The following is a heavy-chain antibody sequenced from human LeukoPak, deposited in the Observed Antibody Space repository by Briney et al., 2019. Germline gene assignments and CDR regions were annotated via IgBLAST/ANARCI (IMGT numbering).Heavy chain of an antibody. CDR1: GFTFSSYW. CDR2: SGST. J-gene: IGHJ1*01. D-gene: IGHD3-22*01. CDR3: ASPRGDDSGGYYTWYFHH. Sequence: PGGSLRLSCAASGFTFSSYWMSWIRQPPGKGLEWIGSGSTYYNPSLKSRVTISVDTSKNQFSLKLSSVTAADTAVYFCASPRGDDSGGYYTWYFHHWGQGILVTVSS. V-gene: IGHV4-38-2*01.